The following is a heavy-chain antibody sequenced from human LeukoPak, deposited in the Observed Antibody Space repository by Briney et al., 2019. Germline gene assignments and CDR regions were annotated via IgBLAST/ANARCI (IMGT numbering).Heavy chain of an antibody. D-gene: IGHD6-13*01. CDR2: IKSEGREK. Sequence: GGALRLSCADSRFTFRKSMMRTGRQAPGKGLERVANIKSEGREKYYVDSVKGGFTLSRDNAKKSLYLQMNRLRAEDTAVYDCARGASSWDYWGQGTLVTVSS. CDR1: RFTFRKSM. V-gene: IGHV3-7*04. J-gene: IGHJ4*02. CDR3: ARGASSWDY.